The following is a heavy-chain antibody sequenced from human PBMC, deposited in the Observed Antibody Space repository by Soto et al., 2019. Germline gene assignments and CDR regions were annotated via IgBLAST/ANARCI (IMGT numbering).Heavy chain of an antibody. V-gene: IGHV3-23*01. Sequence: GGSLRLSCAASGFTFSSYGMAWVRQAPGRGLEWVSAISNSGGRTYYADSVKGRFTISRDNSKNTLYLQMNSLRAEDTAVYYWTIFLVAGPRPIYWGQGTLVTVS. CDR2: ISNSGGRT. CDR1: GFTFSSYG. CDR3: TIFLVAGPRPIY. D-gene: IGHD6-19*01. J-gene: IGHJ4*02.